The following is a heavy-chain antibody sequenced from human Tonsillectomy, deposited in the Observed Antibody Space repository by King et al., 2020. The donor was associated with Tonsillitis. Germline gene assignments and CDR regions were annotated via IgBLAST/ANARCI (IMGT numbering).Heavy chain of an antibody. Sequence: VQLVESGGGLVQPGRSLRLSCAASGFTFDDYAMHWVRQAPGKGLEWVSDISWNSCSVGYADSLKGRFTISRDNAKNSLYLQMNSLRAEDTALYYCAKDKSYYLAGDSFDYWGQGTLVTVSS. D-gene: IGHD1-26*01. CDR3: AKDKSYYLAGDSFDY. V-gene: IGHV3-9*01. CDR2: ISWNSCSV. J-gene: IGHJ4*02. CDR1: GFTFDDYA.